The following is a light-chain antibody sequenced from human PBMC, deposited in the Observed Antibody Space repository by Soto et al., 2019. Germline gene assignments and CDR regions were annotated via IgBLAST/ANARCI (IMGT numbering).Light chain of an antibody. CDR1: QGVSSRY. CDR3: HQYDSWT. J-gene: IGKJ1*01. V-gene: IGKV3-20*01. Sequence: EIVLTQSPSPLPLSPSERVTLSWRASQGVSSRYLACYQQKPGQVPRLLICGASTRATGIPDRFSGSGSGTDFTLTISRLEPEDFAVYYCHQYDSWTFGQGTKVDI. CDR2: GAS.